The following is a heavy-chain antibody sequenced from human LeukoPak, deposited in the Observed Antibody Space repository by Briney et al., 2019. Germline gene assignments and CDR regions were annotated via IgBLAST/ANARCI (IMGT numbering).Heavy chain of an antibody. CDR3: ARGGFGVPFGY. D-gene: IGHD3-3*01. CDR2: LYNSGST. V-gene: IGHV4-59*01. J-gene: IGHJ4*02. Sequence: AAETLSLTCSLSGDFISAYYWSWIRQPPGKGLEWIGYLYNSGSTRYNPSLRSRVTIPVDTSKSQFSLKLSSVTAADTAVYYCARGGFGVPFGYWGQRTLVTVSS. CDR1: GDFISAYY.